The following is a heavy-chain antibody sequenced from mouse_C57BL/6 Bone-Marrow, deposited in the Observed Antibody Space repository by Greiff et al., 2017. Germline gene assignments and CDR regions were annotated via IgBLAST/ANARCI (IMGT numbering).Heavy chain of an antibody. J-gene: IGHJ2*01. D-gene: IGHD3-1*01. Sequence: EVKLVESGGDLVKPGGSLKLSCAASGFTFSSYGMSWVRQTPDKRLEWVATISSGGSYTYYPDSVKGRFTISRDNATNTLYLQMSSLKSADTAMYYCARHRGDYWGQGTTLTVSS. CDR1: GFTFSSYG. CDR3: ARHRGDY. V-gene: IGHV5-6*01. CDR2: ISSGGSYT.